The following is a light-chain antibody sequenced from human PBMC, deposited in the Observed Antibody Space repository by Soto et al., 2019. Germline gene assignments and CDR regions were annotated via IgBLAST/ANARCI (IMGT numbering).Light chain of an antibody. V-gene: IGKV1-5*03. Sequence: DIQMTQSPSTLSASVGDRVTITCRASQSITSWLAWYQQKPGKAPKLLIYQASISERGVPSRFSGSGSGTEFPPHISRLQPDDFATYYCQQYNSLTWTFGQGTKVETK. CDR2: QAS. CDR1: QSITSW. J-gene: IGKJ1*01. CDR3: QQYNSLTWT.